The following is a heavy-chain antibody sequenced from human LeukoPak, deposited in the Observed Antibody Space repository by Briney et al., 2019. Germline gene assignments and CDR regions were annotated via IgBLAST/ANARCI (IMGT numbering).Heavy chain of an antibody. D-gene: IGHD1-26*01. V-gene: IGHV3-30*18. J-gene: IGHJ6*02. Sequence: GGSLRLSCAASGFTFSSYGMHWVRQAPGKGLEWVAVISYDGSNKYYADSVKGRFTISRDNSKNTLYLQMNSLRAEDTAVYYCAKARELLHYYYYYGMDVWGQGTTVTVSS. CDR2: ISYDGSNK. CDR1: GFTFSSYG. CDR3: AKARELLHYYYYYGMDV.